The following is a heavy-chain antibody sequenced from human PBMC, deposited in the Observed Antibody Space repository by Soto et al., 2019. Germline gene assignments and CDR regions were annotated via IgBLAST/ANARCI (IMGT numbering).Heavy chain of an antibody. D-gene: IGHD3-16*01. V-gene: IGHV4-4*02. Sequence: SETLSLTCAVSGASIISSDWWNWVRQPPGKGLEWIGEMSHSGTTIYNPSLKGRVTISVDVSKNHFSLNLTSVTAADTAVYYCARDFKAPKDAWAFDYWGRGTLVT. J-gene: IGHJ4*02. CDR1: GASIISSDW. CDR2: MSHSGTT. CDR3: ARDFKAPKDAWAFDY.